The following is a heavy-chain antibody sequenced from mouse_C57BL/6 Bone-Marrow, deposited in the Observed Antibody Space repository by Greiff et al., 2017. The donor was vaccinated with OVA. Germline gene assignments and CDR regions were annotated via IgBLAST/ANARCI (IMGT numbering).Heavy chain of an antibody. V-gene: IGHV14-3*01. CDR1: GFNIKNTY. D-gene: IGHD2-12*01. CDR2: IDPANGNT. Sequence: EVQLQQSVAELVRPGASVKLSCTASGFNIKNTYMHWVKQRPEQGLEWIGRIDPANGNTKSAPKFQGKATITADTSSNTAYLQLSSLPSEDTAIYSGAPGLRRYAMDYWGQGTSVTVSS. CDR3: APGLRRYAMDY. J-gene: IGHJ4*01.